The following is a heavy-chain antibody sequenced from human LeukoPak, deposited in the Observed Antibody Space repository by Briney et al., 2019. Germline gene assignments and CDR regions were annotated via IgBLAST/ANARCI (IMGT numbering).Heavy chain of an antibody. D-gene: IGHD6-19*01. J-gene: IGHJ4*02. V-gene: IGHV3-23*01. Sequence: GGTLRLSCAASGFTFSNYAMSWVRQAPGKGLEWVSALSGSGDITYYADSVKGRFTISRDNSKNTLYLQMTSLRAEDTAVYYCARDLGSYSSGWYMGFDYWGQGTLVTVSS. CDR1: GFTFSNYA. CDR3: ARDLGSYSSGWYMGFDY. CDR2: LSGSGDIT.